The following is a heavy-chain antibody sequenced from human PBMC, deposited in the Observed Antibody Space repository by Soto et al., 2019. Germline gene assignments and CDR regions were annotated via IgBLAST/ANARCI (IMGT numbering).Heavy chain of an antibody. CDR1: GGSISSSSYY. J-gene: IGHJ4*02. Sequence: PSETVSLTCTVSGGSISSSSYYWGWIRQPPGKGLEWIGSIYYSGSTYYNPSLKSRVTISVDTSKNQFSLKLSSVTAADTAVYYCAIGSDTAMYPLPRATDYWGQGTLVTVSS. D-gene: IGHD5-18*01. V-gene: IGHV4-39*01. CDR3: AIGSDTAMYPLPRATDY. CDR2: IYYSGST.